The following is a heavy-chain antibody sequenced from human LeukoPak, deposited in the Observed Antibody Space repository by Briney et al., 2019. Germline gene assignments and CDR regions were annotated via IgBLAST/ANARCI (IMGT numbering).Heavy chain of an antibody. J-gene: IGHJ3*02. V-gene: IGHV1-69*05. CDR2: IIPIFGTA. D-gene: IGHD1-26*01. Sequence: GASVKVSCKASGGTFSSYAISWVRQAPGQGLEWMGGIIPIFGTANYAQKFQGRVTITTDESTSTAYMELSSLRSEDTAVYYCARDRQYSGSYNAFDIWGQGTMVTVSS. CDR3: ARDRQYSGSYNAFDI. CDR1: GGTFSSYA.